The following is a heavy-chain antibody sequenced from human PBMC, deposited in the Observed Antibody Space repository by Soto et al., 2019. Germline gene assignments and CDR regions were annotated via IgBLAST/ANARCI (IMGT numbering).Heavy chain of an antibody. CDR1: GYTFTTYD. CDR3: ATQEGSVRGYKF. J-gene: IGHJ4*02. CDR2: ITTYNGHT. Sequence: QVQLVQSGAEVKKPGASVKVSCKASGYTFTTYDMNWVRQAPGQGLEWMGWITTYNGHTNYAQNLQGRVTMTTDTSTSTAYMELRSLRSDDTAVYYCATQEGSVRGYKFWGQGTLVTVSS. D-gene: IGHD5-18*01. V-gene: IGHV1-18*01.